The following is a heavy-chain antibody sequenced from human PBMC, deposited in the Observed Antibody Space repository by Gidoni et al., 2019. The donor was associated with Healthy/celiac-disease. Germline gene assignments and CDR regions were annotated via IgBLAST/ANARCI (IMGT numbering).Heavy chain of an antibody. CDR3: AKDTIGDGYNYFDY. CDR1: GFTFDDYV. J-gene: IGHJ4*02. V-gene: IGHV3-9*01. Sequence: EVQPVGSGGGLVQPGRSPRLPCAASGFTFDDYVMHWVRQAPGKGLEWVSGISWNSGSRGDADSVKGRFTISRDNAKNSLYLQMNSLRAEDTALYYCAKDTIGDGYNYFDYWGQGTLVTVSS. CDR2: ISWNSGSR. D-gene: IGHD5-12*01.